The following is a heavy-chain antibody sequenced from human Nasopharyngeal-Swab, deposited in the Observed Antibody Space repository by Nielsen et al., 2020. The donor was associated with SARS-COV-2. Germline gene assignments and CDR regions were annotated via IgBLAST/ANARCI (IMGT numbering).Heavy chain of an antibody. Sequence: WIRQPPGKGLEWLGYIYYSESTYCNPSLKSRITMSLETSKNQFSLELKSVTAADTAVYYCARGDIGNGYYYSMSFGAFDIWGQGTMVTVSS. CDR3: ARGDIGNGYYYSMSFGAFDI. CDR2: IYYSEST. V-gene: IGHV4-30-4*01. D-gene: IGHD3-3*01. J-gene: IGHJ3*02.